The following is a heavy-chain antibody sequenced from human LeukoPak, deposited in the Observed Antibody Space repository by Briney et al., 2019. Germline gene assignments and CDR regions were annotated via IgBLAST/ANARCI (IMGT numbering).Heavy chain of an antibody. CDR2: INHSGST. CDR3: ARLGCSSTSCSATTSMDV. V-gene: IGHV4-34*01. Sequence: SETLSLTCAVYGGSFSGYYWSWIRRPPGKGLEWIGEINHSGSTNYNPSLKSRVTISVDTSKNQFSLKLSSVTAADTAVYYCARLGCSSTSCSATTSMDVWGQGTTVTVSS. J-gene: IGHJ6*02. D-gene: IGHD2-2*01. CDR1: GGSFSGYY.